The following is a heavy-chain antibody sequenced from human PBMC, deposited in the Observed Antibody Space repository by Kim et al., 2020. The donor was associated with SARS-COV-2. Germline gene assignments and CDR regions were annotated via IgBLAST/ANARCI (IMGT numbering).Heavy chain of an antibody. CDR1: GGSFSGYY. CDR2: INHSGST. J-gene: IGHJ6*02. Sequence: SETLSLTCAVYGGSFSGYYWSWIRQPPGKGLEWIGEINHSGSTNYNPSLKSRVTISVDTSKNQFSLKLSSVTAADTAVYYCARGAHYYDSSGYSGTNYYYYGMDVWGQGTTVTVSS. CDR3: ARGAHYYDSSGYSGTNYYYYGMDV. D-gene: IGHD3-22*01. V-gene: IGHV4-34*01.